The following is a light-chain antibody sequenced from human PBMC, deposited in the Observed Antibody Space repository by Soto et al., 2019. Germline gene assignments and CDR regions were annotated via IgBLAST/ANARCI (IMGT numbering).Light chain of an antibody. CDR1: SSNIGSNY. V-gene: IGLV1-47*01. CDR2: RNN. CDR3: AAWDDSLSGVL. J-gene: IGLJ2*01. Sequence: QSVLTQPPSASGTPGQRVTISCSGSSSNIGSNYVYWYQQLPGTAPKVLIYRNNQRPSEVPDRFSGSKSGTSASLAISGLRSEDETDYYCAAWDDSLSGVLFGGGTNLTVL.